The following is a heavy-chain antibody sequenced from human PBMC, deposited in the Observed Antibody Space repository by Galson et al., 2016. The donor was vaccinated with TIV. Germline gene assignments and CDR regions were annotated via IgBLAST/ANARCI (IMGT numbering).Heavy chain of an antibody. J-gene: IGHJ4*02. D-gene: IGHD3-22*01. V-gene: IGHV3-23*01. CDR3: AKFPAYYYASSGYYRTGDYYFDY. CDR1: GFTFSTFA. CDR2: ISGSGDST. Sequence: SLRLSCAASGFTFSTFAMSWVRQAPGKGLEWVSGISGSGDSTNYADSVKGRFTISRDNSKNTLYLLMNSLRADDTAVYYCAKFPAYYYASSGYYRTGDYYFDYWGQGTLVTVSS.